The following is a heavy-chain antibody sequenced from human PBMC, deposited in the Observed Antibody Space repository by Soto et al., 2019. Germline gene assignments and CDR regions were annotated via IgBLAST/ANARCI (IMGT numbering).Heavy chain of an antibody. D-gene: IGHD2-2*01. J-gene: IGHJ5*02. CDR3: ARGPDKFDP. CDR1: GGSFSSLV. Sequence: SVKVSCKASGGSFSSLVISWLRQAPGQGPEWMGGINPMLGVANFAQKFQDRVTITADESTTTAYMELSSLRSEDTAVYYCARGPDKFDPWGQGTLVTVSS. V-gene: IGHV1-69*10. CDR2: INPMLGVA.